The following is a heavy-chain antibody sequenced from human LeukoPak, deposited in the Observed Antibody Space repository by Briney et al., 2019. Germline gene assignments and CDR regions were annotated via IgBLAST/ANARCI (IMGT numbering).Heavy chain of an antibody. J-gene: IGHJ4*02. V-gene: IGHV4-34*01. CDR3: ASAVNYYDSSGYYY. D-gene: IGHD3-22*01. CDR2: INHSGST. CDR1: GGSFRGYY. Sequence: SETLSLTCAVYGGSFRGYYWSWIRQPPGKGLEWIGEINHSGSTNYNPSLKSRVTISVDTSKNQFSLKLSSVTAADTAVYYCASAVNYYDSSGYYYWGQGTLVTVSS.